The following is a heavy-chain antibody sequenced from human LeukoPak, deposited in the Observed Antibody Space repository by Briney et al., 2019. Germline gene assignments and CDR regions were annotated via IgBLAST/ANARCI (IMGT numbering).Heavy chain of an antibody. D-gene: IGHD6-13*01. CDR1: GYSISSGYY. CDR2: LYHSGST. J-gene: IGHJ6*03. CDR3: ARQGGSSSPYYYYYMDV. Sequence: SETLSLTCAVSGYSISSGYYWGWFRQPPGKGLEWIGCLYHSGSTYYNPSLKSRVTISVDTSKNQFSLKLSSVTAADTAVYYCARQGGSSSPYYYYYMDVWGKGTTVTVSS. V-gene: IGHV4-38-2*01.